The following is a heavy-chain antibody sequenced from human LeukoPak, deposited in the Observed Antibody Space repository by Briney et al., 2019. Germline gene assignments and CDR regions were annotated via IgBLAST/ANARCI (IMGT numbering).Heavy chain of an antibody. V-gene: IGHV3-33*01. CDR3: ARDGSYYEIDY. J-gene: IGHJ4*02. D-gene: IGHD1-26*01. CDR1: GFIFSSYG. Sequence: GRSLRLSCAASGFIFSSYGMHWVRQAPGKGLEWVAFICYDGSNKNYVDSVKGRFTISRDNSKNTLYLQMNSLRAEDTAVYYCARDGSYYEIDYWGQGALGTASS. CDR2: ICYDGSNK.